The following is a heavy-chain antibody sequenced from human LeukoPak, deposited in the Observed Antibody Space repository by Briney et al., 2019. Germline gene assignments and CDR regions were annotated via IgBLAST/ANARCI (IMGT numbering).Heavy chain of an antibody. V-gene: IGHV3-30-3*01. D-gene: IGHD4-17*01. J-gene: IGHJ4*02. CDR1: GFTFSSYA. Sequence: GGSLRLSCAASGFTFSSYAMHWVRQAPGKGLEWVAVISYDGSNKYYADSVKGRFTISRDNSKNTLYLQMNSLRAEDTAVYYCARDRREYGFRPEVDYWGQGTLVTVSS. CDR2: ISYDGSNK. CDR3: ARDRREYGFRPEVDY.